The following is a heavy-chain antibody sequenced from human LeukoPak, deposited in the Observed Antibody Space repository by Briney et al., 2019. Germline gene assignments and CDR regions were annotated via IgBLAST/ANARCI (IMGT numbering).Heavy chain of an antibody. CDR2: ISSGGSTI. CDR1: GFTFSSYE. Sequence: PGGSLRCSCAASGFTFSSYELNWVRQAPGKGLKGVSYISSGGSTIYYADSVKGRFTISRANAKTSLYLHMSSLRAEATACYYCADLGITILGRLWAKGTGVSIL. J-gene: IGHJ6*04. V-gene: IGHV3-48*03. CDR3: ADLGITILGRL. D-gene: IGHD3-10*02.